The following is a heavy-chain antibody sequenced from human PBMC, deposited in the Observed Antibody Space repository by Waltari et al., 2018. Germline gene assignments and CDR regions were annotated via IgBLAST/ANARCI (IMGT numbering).Heavy chain of an antibody. V-gene: IGHV3-33*01. CDR2: IWYDGSNK. CDR3: ARSIAVAGPLDY. J-gene: IGHJ4*02. D-gene: IGHD6-19*01. Sequence: QVQLVESGGGVVQPGRSLRLSCAASGFTFSRYGMHWVRQAPGKGLEWVAVIWYDGSNKYYADSVKGRFTISRDNSKNTLYLQMNSLRAEDTAVYYCARSIAVAGPLDYWGQGTLVTVSS. CDR1: GFTFSRYG.